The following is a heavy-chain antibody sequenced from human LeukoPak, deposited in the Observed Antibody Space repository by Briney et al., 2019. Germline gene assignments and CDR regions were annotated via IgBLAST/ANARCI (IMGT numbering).Heavy chain of an antibody. CDR3: ARVDGSCSGGSCPSGNWFDP. V-gene: IGHV4-61*02. CDR1: RGSISSGNYY. Sequence: SETLSLTCTVSRGSISSGNYYWSWIRQPAGKGQEWIGRFHTRGSTNYNPSLKSRVIISVDTSKNQFSLKLNSVSAADTAVYYCARVDGSCSGGSCPSGNWFDPWGQGTLVTVSS. J-gene: IGHJ5*02. D-gene: IGHD2-15*01. CDR2: FHTRGST.